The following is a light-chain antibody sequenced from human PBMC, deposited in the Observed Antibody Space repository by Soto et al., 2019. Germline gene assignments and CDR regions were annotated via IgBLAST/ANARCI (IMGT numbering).Light chain of an antibody. CDR2: DVS. V-gene: IGLV2-11*01. CDR3: CSYAGSYTGHVV. J-gene: IGLJ2*01. CDR1: SSDVGGYNY. Sequence: QSALTQPRSVSGSPGQSVTISCTGTSSDVGGYNYVSWYQQHPGKAPKLMIYDVSKRPSGVPDRFSGSKSGNTASLTISGLQAEDEADYYCCSYAGSYTGHVVFGGGTKVTVL.